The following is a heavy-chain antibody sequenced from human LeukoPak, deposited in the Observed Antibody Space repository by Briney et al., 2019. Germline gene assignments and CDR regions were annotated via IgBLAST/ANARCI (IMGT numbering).Heavy chain of an antibody. CDR3: AREQLRGEYFDY. D-gene: IGHD3-10*01. Sequence: GRSLRLSCAASGFTFSSYAMHWVRQAPGKGLEWVAVISYDGSNKYYADSVKGRFTISRDNSKNTLYLQMNSLRAEDTAVYYCAREQLRGEYFDYWGQGTLVTVSS. CDR2: ISYDGSNK. J-gene: IGHJ4*02. CDR1: GFTFSSYA. V-gene: IGHV3-30-3*01.